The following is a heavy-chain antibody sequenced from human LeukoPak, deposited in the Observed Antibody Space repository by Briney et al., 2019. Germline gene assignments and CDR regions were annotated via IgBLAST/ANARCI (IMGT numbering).Heavy chain of an antibody. V-gene: IGHV1-2*02. CDR3: ARDRRYCSSTSCGRSWFDP. D-gene: IGHD2-2*01. CDR1: GYTFTGYY. Sequence: ASVKVSCKASGYTFTGYYMHWVRPAPGQGLAWMGWINPNSGGTNYAQKFQGRVTMTRDTSISTAYMELSRLRSDDTAVYYCARDRRYCSSTSCGRSWFDPWGQGTLVTVSS. J-gene: IGHJ5*02. CDR2: INPNSGGT.